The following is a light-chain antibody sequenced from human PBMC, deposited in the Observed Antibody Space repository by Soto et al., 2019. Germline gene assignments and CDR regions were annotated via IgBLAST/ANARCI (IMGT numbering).Light chain of an antibody. V-gene: IGKV3D-7*01. J-gene: IGKJ5*01. CDR1: QSVTNRY. CDR3: QQANSFPIT. CDR2: GAS. Sequence: ESVLTHSPGTLSLSPGERATLSCRASQSVTNRYFAWYQQRPGQAPRLLIYGASTRATGIPARFSGSGSGTEFTLTISSLQPEDFATYYCQQANSFPITFGQGTRLE.